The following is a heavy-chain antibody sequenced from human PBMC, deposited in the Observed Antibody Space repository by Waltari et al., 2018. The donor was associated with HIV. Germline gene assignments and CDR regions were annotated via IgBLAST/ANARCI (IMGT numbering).Heavy chain of an antibody. CDR1: GFSLTGYY. J-gene: IGHJ3*01. CDR2: IYSNTGDT. V-gene: IGHV1-2*02. Sequence: QVQMVQSGAEVKKPGASVKVSCKTSGFSLTGYYIHWVRQAPGQVLEWMGWIYSNTGDTNYGLQFEGRVTMTRDTSMRTAYMELRTLRSDDTALYYCARQMTFYDAFDVWGQGTVVTVSS. CDR3: ARQMTFYDAFDV.